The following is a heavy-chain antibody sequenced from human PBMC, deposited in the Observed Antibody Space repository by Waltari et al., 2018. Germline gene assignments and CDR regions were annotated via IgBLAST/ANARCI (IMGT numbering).Heavy chain of an antibody. Sequence: QAQLAQSGARVKKPGASGTGSCRASGYPFSVFGSCRVPQPPGQGLEWMGWISANNGHTNLAQKFQGRLIMTEDTSTTTVYMELNYLTSDDTAVYYCARERHRLMEVGYLMALDPWGQGTLVTVSS. CDR1: GYPFSVFG. V-gene: IGHV1-18*01. J-gene: IGHJ5*02. CDR3: ARERHRLMEVGYLMALDP. CDR2: ISANNGHT. D-gene: IGHD6-25*01.